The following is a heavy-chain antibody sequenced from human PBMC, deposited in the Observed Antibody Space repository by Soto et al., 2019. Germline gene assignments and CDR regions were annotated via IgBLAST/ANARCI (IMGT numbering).Heavy chain of an antibody. J-gene: IGHJ2*01. CDR1: EDTFRNYA. Sequence: QVELVQSGAEVKKPGSSVKVSCQASEDTFRNYAISWVRQAPGQGLEWMAGIIPIFGTANYAQKFQGRVTITVETSANTVYLALSSLRSEDTAVYYCASTKYDSSAYYYWYLGLWGRGTLVTVSS. V-gene: IGHV1-69*06. CDR2: IIPIFGTA. D-gene: IGHD3-22*01. CDR3: ASTKYDSSAYYYWYLGL.